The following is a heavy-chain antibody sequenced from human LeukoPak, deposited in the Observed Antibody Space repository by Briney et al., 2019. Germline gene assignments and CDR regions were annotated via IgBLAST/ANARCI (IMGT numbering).Heavy chain of an antibody. CDR1: SDSMTSYF. CDR2: NHHSGST. J-gene: IGHJ4*02. V-gene: IGHV4-59*08. CDR3: ARAHPNWNPPDY. Sequence: SETLSLTCSVSSDSMTSYFWSWIRQPPGKGLEWIGYNHHSGSTSYNPSLKSRVSIPEDTSKNQFSLKLRSVTAADTAVYYCARAHPNWNPPDYWGQGTLVTVSS. D-gene: IGHD1-20*01.